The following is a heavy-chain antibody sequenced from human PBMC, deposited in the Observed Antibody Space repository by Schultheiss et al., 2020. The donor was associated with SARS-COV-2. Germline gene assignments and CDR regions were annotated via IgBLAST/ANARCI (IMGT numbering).Heavy chain of an antibody. CDR1: GFTFSDYY. J-gene: IGHJ4*02. D-gene: IGHD6-19*01. V-gene: IGHV3-69-1*01. Sequence: GGSLRLSCAASGFTFSDYYMKWVRQAPGKGLEWVSSIGSSSNIYYADSVKGRFTISRDNAKNSLCLQMNSLRAEDTAVYYCARGAYSSGWYDVAPCFDYWGQGTLVTVSS. CDR3: ARGAYSSGWYDVAPCFDY. CDR2: IGSSSNI.